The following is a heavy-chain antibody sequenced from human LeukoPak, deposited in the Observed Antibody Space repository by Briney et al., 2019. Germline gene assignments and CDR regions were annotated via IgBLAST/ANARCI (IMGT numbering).Heavy chain of an antibody. D-gene: IGHD3-22*01. V-gene: IGHV3-74*01. Sequence: GGSLRLSCAASGFIFSDYWMHWVRQGPGKGLVWVSRIKSDGSSTSYADSVKGRFTISRDSSKSTLYLQTNSLRAEDTAVYYCAKNGDDYDHTGYSVGYWGQGTLVTVSS. CDR2: IKSDGSST. CDR3: AKNGDDYDHTGYSVGY. CDR1: GFIFSDYW. J-gene: IGHJ4*02.